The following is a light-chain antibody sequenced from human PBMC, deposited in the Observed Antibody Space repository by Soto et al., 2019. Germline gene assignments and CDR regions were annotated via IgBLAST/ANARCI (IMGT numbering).Light chain of an antibody. V-gene: IGLV2-8*01. CDR1: SSEVGGYNY. J-gene: IGLJ1*01. CDR2: EVS. CDR3: SSYAGTRYV. Sequence: QSVLTQPPSASGSPGQSVTISCTGTSSEVGGYNYVSWYQQHPGKAPKLMIYEVSKRPSGVPDRFTGYKSGNTASLTVSGLQAEDEADYYCSSYAGTRYVFGTGTKVTVL.